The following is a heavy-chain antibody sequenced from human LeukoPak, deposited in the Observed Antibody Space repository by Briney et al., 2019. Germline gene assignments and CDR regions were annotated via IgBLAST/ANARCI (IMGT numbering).Heavy chain of an antibody. CDR1: GGSIRSSSYN. CDR3: ARDLRSGSLEY. D-gene: IGHD5-12*01. Sequence: SETLSLTCTVSGGSIRSSSYNWGWIRQPPGKGLEWIGSIHYTGTTYYNPSLKSRVTISVDTSKIQFSLKLSPVTAADTAVYYCARDLRSGSLEYWGPGTLVTVSS. V-gene: IGHV4-39*07. J-gene: IGHJ4*02. CDR2: IHYTGTT.